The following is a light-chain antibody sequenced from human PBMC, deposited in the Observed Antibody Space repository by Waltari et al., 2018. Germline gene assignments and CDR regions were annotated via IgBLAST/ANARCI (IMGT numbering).Light chain of an antibody. CDR2: EVA. J-gene: IGLJ3*02. CDR3: CSYAASSTWV. Sequence: QSALTQPASVSGSPGQSITISCTGTSRDVGKYNLVPWYQQHPGKAPKLMIYEVATRPSGVSNRFSGSKSGNTASLTISGLQAEDEADYYCCSYAASSTWVFGGGTKLTVL. V-gene: IGLV2-23*02. CDR1: SRDVGKYNL.